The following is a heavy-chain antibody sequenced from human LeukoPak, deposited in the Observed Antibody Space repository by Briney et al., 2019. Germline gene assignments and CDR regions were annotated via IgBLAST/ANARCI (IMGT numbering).Heavy chain of an antibody. J-gene: IGHJ4*02. D-gene: IGHD2-21*02. Sequence: GGSLRLSCAASGFSLTDSSVHWVRQASGKGLEWLGGIRNKASTYATAYAASVRGRFTSSRDDSKHTAYLQMNSLKTDDTAMDYCTANGDNSDCWGQGTLVTVSS. CDR2: IRNKASTYAT. CDR1: GFSLTDSS. V-gene: IGHV3-73*01. CDR3: TANGDNSDC.